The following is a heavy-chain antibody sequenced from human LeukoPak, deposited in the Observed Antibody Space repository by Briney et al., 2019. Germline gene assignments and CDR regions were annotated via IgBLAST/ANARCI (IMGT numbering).Heavy chain of an antibody. CDR1: GFTFSSFA. CDR3: GAGFLEWLLYDYYYGMDV. Sequence: PGGSLRLSCAASGFTFSSFAMSWVRQAPGKGLEWVSAISYGGASTYYADSVKGRFTISRDNAKNSLYLQMNSLRAEDTAVYYCGAGFLEWLLYDYYYGMDVWGQGTTVTVSS. V-gene: IGHV3-23*01. D-gene: IGHD3-3*01. J-gene: IGHJ6*02. CDR2: ISYGGAST.